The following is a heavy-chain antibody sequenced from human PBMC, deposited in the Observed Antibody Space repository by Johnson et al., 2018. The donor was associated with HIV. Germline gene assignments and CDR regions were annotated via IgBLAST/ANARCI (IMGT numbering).Heavy chain of an antibody. J-gene: IGHJ3*01. Sequence: QVQLVESGGGLVKPGGSLRLSCAASGSTSSDHYMSWIRQAHGKGLEWVSYISSSGSTMYYADSVKGRFTVSRDTSKNTLYLQMNSLRAEDTAVYYCARGGFGELLQDDAFDLWCQVTRVT. CDR3: ARGGFGELLQDDAFDL. D-gene: IGHD3-10*01. V-gene: IGHV3-11*01. CDR1: GSTSSDHY. CDR2: ISSSGSTM.